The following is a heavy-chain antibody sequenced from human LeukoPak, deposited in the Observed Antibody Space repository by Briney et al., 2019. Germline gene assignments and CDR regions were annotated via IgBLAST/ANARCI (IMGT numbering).Heavy chain of an antibody. D-gene: IGHD5-12*01. CDR1: GGSFSGYY. J-gene: IGHJ4*02. Sequence: KSSETPSLTCAVYGGSFSGYYWSWIRQPPGKGLEWIGEINHSGSTNYNPSLKSRVTISVDTSKNQFSLKLSSVTAADTAVYYCARGVATDYWGQGTLVTVSS. CDR2: INHSGST. V-gene: IGHV4-34*01. CDR3: ARGVATDY.